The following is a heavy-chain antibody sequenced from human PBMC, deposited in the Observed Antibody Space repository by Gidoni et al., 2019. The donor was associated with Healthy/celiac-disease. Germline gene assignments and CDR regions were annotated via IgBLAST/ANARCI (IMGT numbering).Heavy chain of an antibody. V-gene: IGHV4-34*01. D-gene: IGHD6-13*01. J-gene: IGHJ3*01. CDR2: INHSGST. CDR1: GGSFSGYY. Sequence: QVQLQQWGAGLLKPSETLSLTCAVYGGSFSGYYWSWIRQPPGKGLEWIGEINHSGSTNYNPSLKSRVTISVDTSKNQFSLKLSSVTAADTAVYYCARGGPSSSWWVAWGQGTMVTVSS. CDR3: ARGGPSSSWWVA.